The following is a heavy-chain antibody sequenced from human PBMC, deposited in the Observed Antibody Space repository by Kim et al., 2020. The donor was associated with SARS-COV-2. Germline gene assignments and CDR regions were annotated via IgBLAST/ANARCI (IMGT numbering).Heavy chain of an antibody. CDR2: ISSSSSYI. CDR3: ARGLSITMVRGVIIDAFDI. CDR1: GFTFSSYS. V-gene: IGHV3-21*01. Sequence: GGSLRLSCAASGFTFSSYSMNWVRQAPGKGLEWVSSISSSSSYIYYADSVKGRFTISRDNAKNSLYLQMNSLRAEDTAVYYCARGLSITMVRGVIIDAFDIWGQGTMVTVSS. D-gene: IGHD3-10*01. J-gene: IGHJ3*02.